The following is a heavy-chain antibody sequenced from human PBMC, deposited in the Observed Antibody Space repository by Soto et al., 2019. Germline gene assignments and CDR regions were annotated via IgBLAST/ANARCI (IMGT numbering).Heavy chain of an antibody. CDR2: INWNSGTI. CDR1: GFTSDDYG. Sequence: ELQLVESGGGLVQPGRSLRLSCAGSGFTSDDYGMHWVRQVPGKGLEWVAGINWNSGTITYADSVKGRFTISRDNAKNSLILQMNSLRAEDTALYYCVKDSARGYSYGYWYYFDYWGQGTLVTVSS. J-gene: IGHJ4*02. D-gene: IGHD5-18*01. CDR3: VKDSARGYSYGYWYYFDY. V-gene: IGHV3-9*02.